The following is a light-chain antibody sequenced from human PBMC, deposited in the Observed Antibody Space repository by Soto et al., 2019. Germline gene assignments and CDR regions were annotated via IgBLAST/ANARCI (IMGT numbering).Light chain of an antibody. CDR2: TAS. CDR1: QSVGRN. CDR3: LQNNEWPLP. Sequence: ETVMTQSPASLSASPGDEATLSGRASQSVGRNVAWYRQKVGQAQRLLIYTASTRDTGIPVRFSGSGSRKEFTLTISGLQSDDLATYYCLQNNEWPLPFGGGTKVEIK. J-gene: IGKJ4*01. V-gene: IGKV3D-15*01.